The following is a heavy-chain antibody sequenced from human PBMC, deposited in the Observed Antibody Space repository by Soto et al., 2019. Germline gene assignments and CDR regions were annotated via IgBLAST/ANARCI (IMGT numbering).Heavy chain of an antibody. CDR1: GGTFSSYT. Sequence: QVQLVQSGAEVKKPGSSVKVSCKASGGTFSSYTISWVRQAPGQGLEWMGRIIPILGIANYAQKFQGRVTITADKSTGTAYMELSSLRSEDTAVYYCARGEGIAAAPWGAFDIWGQGTMVTVSS. J-gene: IGHJ3*02. CDR3: ARGEGIAAAPWGAFDI. CDR2: IIPILGIA. D-gene: IGHD6-13*01. V-gene: IGHV1-69*02.